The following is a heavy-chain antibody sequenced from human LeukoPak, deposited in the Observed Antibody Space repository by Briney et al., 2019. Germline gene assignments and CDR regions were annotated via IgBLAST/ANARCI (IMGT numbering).Heavy chain of an antibody. CDR2: ISSSSSYI. D-gene: IGHD3-22*01. CDR3: ARSMIAGDYFDY. CDR1: GFTFSSYS. J-gene: IGHJ4*02. Sequence: GGSLRLSCAASGFTFSSYSMNWVRQAPGKGLEWVSSISSSSSYIYYADSVKGRFTISRDNAKNSLYLQMNSLRAEDTAVYYCARSMIAGDYFDYWGQGTLVTVSS. V-gene: IGHV3-21*01.